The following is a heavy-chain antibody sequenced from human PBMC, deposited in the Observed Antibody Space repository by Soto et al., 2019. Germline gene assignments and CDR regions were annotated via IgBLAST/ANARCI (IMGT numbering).Heavy chain of an antibody. J-gene: IGHJ5*02. CDR2: ISWNSGSI. D-gene: IGHD1-26*01. Sequence: EVQLVESGGGLVQPGRSLRLSCAASGFTFDDYAMHWVRQAPGKGLEWVSGISWNSGSIGYADSVKGRFTISRDNAKNSLYLQMNSLRAEDTALYYCAKEIVGAPGWFDPWGQGTPVTVSS. CDR1: GFTFDDYA. CDR3: AKEIVGAPGWFDP. V-gene: IGHV3-9*01.